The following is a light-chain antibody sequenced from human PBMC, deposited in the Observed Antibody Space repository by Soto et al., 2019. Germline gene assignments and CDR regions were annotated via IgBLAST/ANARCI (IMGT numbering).Light chain of an antibody. Sequence: DIQMTQSPSTLSASVGDRVAITCRASQNIGSRLAWYQQKPDEAPKLLIYDASSLESGVPLRFGGSGSGTDFTLIISSLQPDDFATYYCQQCNTPFTFGGATKVDIK. V-gene: IGKV1-5*01. J-gene: IGKJ4*01. CDR2: DAS. CDR1: QNIGSR. CDR3: QQCNTPFT.